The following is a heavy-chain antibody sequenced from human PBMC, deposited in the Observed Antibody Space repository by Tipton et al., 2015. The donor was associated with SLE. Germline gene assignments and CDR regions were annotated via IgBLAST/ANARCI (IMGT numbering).Heavy chain of an antibody. CDR2: IYYSGSA. D-gene: IGHD1-26*01. V-gene: IGHV4-59*08. Sequence: TLSLTCKVSGDSLSSYYWTWSRQPTGKGLEWIGYIYYSGSAKYNPSPKSRVTISIDTSKNQFYLKVSSVTAADMAVYYCASTPPYGGSPGLVDYWGQGTLVTVSS. J-gene: IGHJ4*02. CDR3: ASTPPYGGSPGLVDY. CDR1: GDSLSSYY.